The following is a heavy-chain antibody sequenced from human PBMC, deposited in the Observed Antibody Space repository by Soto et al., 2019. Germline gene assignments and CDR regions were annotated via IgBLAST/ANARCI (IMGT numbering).Heavy chain of an antibody. J-gene: IGHJ2*01. Sequence: QVQLVQSGAEVKKPGSSVKVSCKASGGTFSSYAISWVRQAPGQGLEWMGGIIPIFGTANYAQKFQGRVTITTDESTITAYMELSRLRSEDTVVYYCANTHYCGGDCSPLSEEPDLWGRGTLVTVSS. CDR1: GGTFSSYA. D-gene: IGHD2-21*02. CDR2: IIPIFGTA. CDR3: ANTHYCGGDCSPLSEEPDL. V-gene: IGHV1-69*01.